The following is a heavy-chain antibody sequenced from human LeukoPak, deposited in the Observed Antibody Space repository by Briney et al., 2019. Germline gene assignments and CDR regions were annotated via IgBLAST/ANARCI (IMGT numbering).Heavy chain of an antibody. D-gene: IGHD2-8*01. CDR1: GFAFSNAW. Sequence: GGSLRLSCAASGFAFSNAWMSWVRQAPGKGLEWIAYITTTGDRIQYADSVKGRFTISRDNTKNSLYLQLNNLRADDTALYYCVRDTKDYWGQGTLVTVSS. CDR2: ITTTGDRI. V-gene: IGHV3-11*04. CDR3: VRDTKDY. J-gene: IGHJ4*02.